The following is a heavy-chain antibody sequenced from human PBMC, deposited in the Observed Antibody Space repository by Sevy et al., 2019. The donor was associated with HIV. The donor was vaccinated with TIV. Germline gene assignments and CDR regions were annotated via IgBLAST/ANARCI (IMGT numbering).Heavy chain of an antibody. Sequence: GGSLRLSCVTSGFTFRTSGMHWVRQSPGKGLEWVAVISYDEAHKNYADSVKGRFSISRDNSKNTLYLQMDSLRAEDTAIYYCAKAGGGWNYFDYSGQGTLVTVSS. D-gene: IGHD6-19*01. V-gene: IGHV3-30*18. CDR1: GFTFRTSG. CDR3: AKAGGGWNYFDY. CDR2: ISYDEAHK. J-gene: IGHJ4*02.